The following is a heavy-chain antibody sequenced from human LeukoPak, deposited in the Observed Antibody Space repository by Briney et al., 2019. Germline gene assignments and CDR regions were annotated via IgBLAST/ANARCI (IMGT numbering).Heavy chain of an antibody. V-gene: IGHV7-4-1*02. Sequence: ASVKVSCKASGYTFTSYAMNWVRQAPGQGLEWMGWINTNTGNPTYAQGFTGRFVFSLDTSVSTAYLQISSLKAEDTAVYYCARDGTYYDILTGYYNPDFDYWGQGTLVTVSS. CDR3: ARDGTYYDILTGYYNPDFDY. J-gene: IGHJ4*02. CDR1: GYTFTSYA. D-gene: IGHD3-9*01. CDR2: INTNTGNP.